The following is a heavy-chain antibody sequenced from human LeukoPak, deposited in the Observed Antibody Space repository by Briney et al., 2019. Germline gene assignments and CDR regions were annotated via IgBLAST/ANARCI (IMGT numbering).Heavy chain of an antibody. CDR1: GYTFTGYC. D-gene: IGHD2-8*01. CDR3: ARDCTNGVCYFLFDY. CDR2: INPNSGGT. J-gene: IGHJ4*02. Sequence: WASVKVSCKASGYTFTGYCMHWVRQAPGQGLEWMGRINPNSGGTNYAQKFQGRVTMTRDTSISTAYMELSRLRSDDTAVYYCARDCTNGVCYFLFDYWGQGTLVTVSS. V-gene: IGHV1-2*06.